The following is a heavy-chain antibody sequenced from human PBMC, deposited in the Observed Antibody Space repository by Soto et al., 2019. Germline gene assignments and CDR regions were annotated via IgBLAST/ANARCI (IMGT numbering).Heavy chain of an antibody. D-gene: IGHD2-15*01. J-gene: IGHJ3*01. V-gene: IGHV3-23*01. Sequence: EVQLWESGGGLVQPGGSLRLSCAASGSTFSSYAMSWVRQAPGKGLEWVSVISGSGDSTYYADSVKGRFTISRDNSKNTLYVQMKRLRAEDTAVYYCARELGYCSGGSCYMDGAFDFWGQGTMVTVS. CDR2: ISGSGDST. CDR1: GSTFSSYA. CDR3: ARELGYCSGGSCYMDGAFDF.